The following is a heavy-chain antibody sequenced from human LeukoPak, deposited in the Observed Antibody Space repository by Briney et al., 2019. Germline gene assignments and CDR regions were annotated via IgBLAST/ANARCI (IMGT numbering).Heavy chain of an antibody. D-gene: IGHD3-10*01. CDR2: IYTSGST. J-gene: IGHJ4*02. CDR1: GGSISSYY. CDR3: ARGVTMVRGVIMGFDY. Sequence: PSETLSLTCTVSGGSISSYYWSWIRQPAGKGLEWIGRIYTSGSTNYNPSLKSRVTMSVDTSKNQFSLKPSSVTAADTAVYYCARGVTMVRGVIMGFDYWGQGTLVTVSS. V-gene: IGHV4-4*07.